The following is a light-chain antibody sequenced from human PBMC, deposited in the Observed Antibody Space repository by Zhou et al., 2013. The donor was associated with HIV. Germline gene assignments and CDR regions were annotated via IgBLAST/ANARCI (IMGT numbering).Light chain of an antibody. CDR2: GAA. V-gene: IGKV3-15*01. J-gene: IGKJ2*01. CDR3: QQYSPSFYT. CDR1: QSVSSK. Sequence: EIVMTQSPATLSVSPGERATLSCRASQSVSSKLAWYQQKPGQAPRLLIYGAATRATGIPARFSGSGSGTEFTLTISSLQSEDFAVYYCQQYSPSFYTFGQGTKLEIK.